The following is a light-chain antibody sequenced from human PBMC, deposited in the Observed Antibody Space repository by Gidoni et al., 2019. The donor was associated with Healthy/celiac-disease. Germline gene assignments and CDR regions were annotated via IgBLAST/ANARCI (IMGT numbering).Light chain of an antibody. CDR3: QQYNSYSKT. CDR1: QSISSW. J-gene: IGKJ1*01. CDR2: DAS. Sequence: GDRVTITCRASQSISSWLAWYQQKPGKAPKLLIYDASSLESGVPSRFSGSGSGTEFTLTISSLQPDDFATYYCQQYNSYSKTFXQXTKVXIK. V-gene: IGKV1-5*01.